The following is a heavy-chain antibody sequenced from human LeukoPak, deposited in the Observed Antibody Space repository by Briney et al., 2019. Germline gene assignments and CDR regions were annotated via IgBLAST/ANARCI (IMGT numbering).Heavy chain of an antibody. V-gene: IGHV3-23*01. CDR3: AKDGLSYDGSTHVYYFQS. Sequence: GSLRLSSTASGFPFRMYAMSWVRQAPGKGLESVASIIYDGRHTYYAASVKGRFTISRDNSQNTLYLQMNSLRAEDTALYYCAKDGLSYDGSTHVYYFQSLGQGTLVTVSS. J-gene: IGHJ4*02. D-gene: IGHD3-22*01. CDR2: IIYDGRHT. CDR1: GFPFRMYA.